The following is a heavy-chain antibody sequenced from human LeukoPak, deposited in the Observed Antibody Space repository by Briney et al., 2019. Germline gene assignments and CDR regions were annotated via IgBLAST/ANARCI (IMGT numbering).Heavy chain of an antibody. J-gene: IGHJ4*02. D-gene: IGHD6-13*01. Sequence: SETLSLTCTVSGGSISSYYWSWIRQPPGKGLEWIGYIYYSGSTNCNPSLKSRVTISVDTSKNQFSLKLSSVTAADTAVYYCARDRPTGYSSSWPYYFDYWGQGTLVTVSS. CDR2: IYYSGST. CDR3: ARDRPTGYSSSWPYYFDY. V-gene: IGHV4-59*01. CDR1: GGSISSYY.